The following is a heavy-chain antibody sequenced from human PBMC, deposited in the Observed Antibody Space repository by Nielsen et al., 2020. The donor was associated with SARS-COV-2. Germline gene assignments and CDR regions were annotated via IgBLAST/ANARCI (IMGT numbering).Heavy chain of an antibody. Sequence: ASVKASCKASGYTFTSYGISWVRPAPAQGLEWMGWISAYNGNTNYAQKLQGRVTMTTDTSTSTAYMELRSLRSDDTAVYYCARDPGLLQLWLPIFDYWGQGTLVTVSS. J-gene: IGHJ4*02. D-gene: IGHD5-18*01. V-gene: IGHV1-18*01. CDR2: ISAYNGNT. CDR3: ARDPGLLQLWLPIFDY. CDR1: GYTFTSYG.